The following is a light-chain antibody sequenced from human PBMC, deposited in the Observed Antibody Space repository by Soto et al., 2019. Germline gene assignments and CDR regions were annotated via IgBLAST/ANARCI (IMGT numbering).Light chain of an antibody. Sequence: QSVLTQPPSVSAAPGQKVTISCSGSXSXIGNNYVFWYQQLPGTAPKLLIYDNDKRPSGIPDRFSGSKSGTSATLGITGLQTGDEADYYCATWDRSLSVGVFGGGTKLTVL. V-gene: IGLV1-51*01. CDR1: XSXIGNNY. J-gene: IGLJ2*01. CDR3: ATWDRSLSVGV. CDR2: DND.